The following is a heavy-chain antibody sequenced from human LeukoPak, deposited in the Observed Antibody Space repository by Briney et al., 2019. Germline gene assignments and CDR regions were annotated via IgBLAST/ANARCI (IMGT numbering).Heavy chain of an antibody. V-gene: IGHV3-23*05. Sequence: GGSLRLSCAASGFTFSSYAMSWVRQAPGKGLECVSTIVRTITTTYYADSVKGRFTISRDNSKNTLYLQMNDPRADDTAVYYCVKKGQADDDGKPDWGQGTLVTVSS. CDR3: VKKGQADDDGKPD. D-gene: IGHD1-1*01. J-gene: IGHJ4*02. CDR2: IVRTITTT. CDR1: GFTFSSYA.